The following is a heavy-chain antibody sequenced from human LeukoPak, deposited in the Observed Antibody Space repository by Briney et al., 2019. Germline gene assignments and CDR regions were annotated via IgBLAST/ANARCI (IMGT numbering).Heavy chain of an antibody. CDR2: INHSGST. CDR3: ARLPRPYSSGWYEWYYFDY. V-gene: IGHV4-34*01. Sequence: SETLSLTCAVYGGSFSGYYWSWIRQPPGKGLEWIGEINHSGSTNYNPSLKSRVTISVDTSKNQFSLKLSSVTAADTAVYYCARLPRPYSSGWYEWYYFDYWGQGTLVTVSS. J-gene: IGHJ4*02. CDR1: GGSFSGYY. D-gene: IGHD6-19*01.